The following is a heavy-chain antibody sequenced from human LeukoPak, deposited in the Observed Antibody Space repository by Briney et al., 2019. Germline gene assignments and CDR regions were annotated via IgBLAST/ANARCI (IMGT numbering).Heavy chain of an antibody. J-gene: IGHJ4*02. D-gene: IGHD2-15*01. V-gene: IGHV5-51*01. CDR2: IYPGDSDT. Sequence: GESLKISCKGSGYSFTSYWIGWVRQMPGKGLEWMGIIYPGDSDTRYSPSFQGQVTISADKSISTAYLQWSSLKASDTAMYYCARNNCSGGSCSWAPFDYWGQGTLVTVSS. CDR3: ARNNCSGGSCSWAPFDY. CDR1: GYSFTSYW.